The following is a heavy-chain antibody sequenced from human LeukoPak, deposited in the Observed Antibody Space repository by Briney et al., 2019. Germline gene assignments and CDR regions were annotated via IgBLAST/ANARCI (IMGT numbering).Heavy chain of an antibody. CDR3: ARDLDDSSGYYYGSDY. D-gene: IGHD3-22*01. CDR1: RYTLTAFY. Sequence: ASLKLSSKASRYTLTAFYMPTVRQSPGHRLESMGWIKTNSGVTNYVPKFHARVTITKHTSITTTYMELCRLRSDDTAVYYCARDLDDSSGYYYGSDYWGQGTLVTVSS. J-gene: IGHJ4*02. CDR2: IKTNSGVT. V-gene: IGHV1-2*02.